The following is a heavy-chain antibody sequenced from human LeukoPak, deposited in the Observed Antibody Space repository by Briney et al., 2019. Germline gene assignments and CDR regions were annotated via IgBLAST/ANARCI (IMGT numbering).Heavy chain of an antibody. CDR3: ARGSITIFGVGDYYYYGMDV. J-gene: IGHJ6*02. V-gene: IGHV4-34*01. CDR2: INHGAST. CDR1: GGSFSGYS. D-gene: IGHD3-3*01. Sequence: SSETLSLTCAMYGGSFSGYSWSWIRQPPGKGLEWIGEINHGASTDYNPSLKSRVTISVDTSKNQFSLKLSSVTAADTAVYYCARGSITIFGVGDYYYYGMDVWGQGTTVTVSS.